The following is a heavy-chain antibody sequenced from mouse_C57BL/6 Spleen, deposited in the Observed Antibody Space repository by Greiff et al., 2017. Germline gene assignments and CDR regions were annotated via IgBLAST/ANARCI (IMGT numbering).Heavy chain of an antibody. V-gene: IGHV7-1*01. D-gene: IGHD4-1*01. CDR2: SRNKANDYTT. CDR1: GFTFSDFY. CDR3: AGERSWVFDY. J-gene: IGHJ2*01. Sequence: EVKVVESGGGLVQSGRSLRLSCATSGFTFSDFYMEWVRQAPGKGLEWIAASRNKANDYTTEYSVSVKGRFIVSRDTSQSILYLQMNALRAEDTAIYYCAGERSWVFDYWGQGTTLTVSS.